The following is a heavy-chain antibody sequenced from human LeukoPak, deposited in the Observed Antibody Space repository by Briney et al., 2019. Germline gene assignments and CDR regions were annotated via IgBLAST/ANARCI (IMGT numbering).Heavy chain of an antibody. D-gene: IGHD5-18*01. CDR3: ARVADTAVFYMDV. CDR2: IIPIFGTA. Sequence: GASVKVSCKASGGAFSSYAISWVRQAPGQGLEWIGGIIPIFGTANYAQKFQGRVTITADESTSTAYMELSSLRSEDTAVYYCARVADTAVFYMDVWGKGTTVTVSS. V-gene: IGHV1-69*13. CDR1: GGAFSSYA. J-gene: IGHJ6*03.